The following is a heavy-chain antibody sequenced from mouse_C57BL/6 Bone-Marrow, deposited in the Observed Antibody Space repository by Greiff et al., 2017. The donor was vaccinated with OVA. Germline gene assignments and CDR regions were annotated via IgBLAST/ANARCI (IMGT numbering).Heavy chain of an antibody. CDR2: INPNNGGT. V-gene: IGHV1-18*01. J-gene: IGHJ1*03. CDR3: ARTLYWYFDV. CDR1: GYTFTDYN. Sequence: EVQGVESGPELVKPGASVKIPCKASGYTFTDYNMDWVKQSHGKSLEWIGDINPNNGGTIYNQKFKGKATLTVDKSSSTAYMELRSLTSEDTAVYYCARTLYWYFDVWGTGTTVTVSS.